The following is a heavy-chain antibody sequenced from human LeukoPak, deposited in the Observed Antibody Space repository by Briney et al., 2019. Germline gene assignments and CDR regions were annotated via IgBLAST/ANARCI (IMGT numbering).Heavy chain of an antibody. D-gene: IGHD3-10*01. V-gene: IGHV4-34*01. CDR1: GGSFSGYY. CDR3: ARGRGYYYGSGRTFDY. CDR2: INHSGST. J-gene: IGHJ4*02. Sequence: PSETLSLTCAVYGGSFSGYYWSWIRQPPGKGLEWIGEINHSGSTNYNPSLKSRVAISVDTSKNQFSLKLSSVTAADTAVYYCARGRGYYYGSGRTFDYWGQGTLVTVSS.